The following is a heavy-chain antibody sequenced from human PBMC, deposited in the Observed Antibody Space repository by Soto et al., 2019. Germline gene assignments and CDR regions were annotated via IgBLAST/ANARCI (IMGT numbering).Heavy chain of an antibody. CDR1: GGSISDSRYY. CDR3: ARTKGQQLAHFDY. V-gene: IGHV4-39*01. J-gene: IGHJ4*02. Sequence: TSETLSLTCTVSGGSISDSRYYWDWIRQPPGKGLEWIGSIFYSGNTHYNPSLRSRVTISVDTSKNQFSLKLRSVTATDTAVYYCARTKGQQLAHFDYWGQGTLVTVSS. D-gene: IGHD6-13*01. CDR2: IFYSGNT.